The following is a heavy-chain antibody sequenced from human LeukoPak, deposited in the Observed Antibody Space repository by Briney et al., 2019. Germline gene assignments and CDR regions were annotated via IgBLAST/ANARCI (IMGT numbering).Heavy chain of an antibody. J-gene: IGHJ6*02. CDR1: VATFSSYA. CDR2: IIPIFGIA. D-gene: IGHD6-19*01. CDR3: ARGVPQTGIAVVGKEAYYYYGMDV. V-gene: IGHV1-69*04. Sequence: ASVKVSCKASVATFSSYAISWVRQAPGQRLEWMGKIIPIFGIANYAQKFQGRVTITADKSTSTAYMELSSLRSEDTAVYYCARGVPQTGIAVVGKEAYYYYGMDVWGQGTTVTVSS.